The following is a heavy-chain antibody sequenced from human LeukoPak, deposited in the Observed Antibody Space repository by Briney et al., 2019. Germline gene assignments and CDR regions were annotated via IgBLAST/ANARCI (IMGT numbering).Heavy chain of an antibody. J-gene: IGHJ4*02. CDR2: IRSKTDGGTT. CDR1: GLTFSDAW. D-gene: IGHD6-19*01. CDR3: TSSSAEEWLFDC. V-gene: IGHV3-15*01. Sequence: GGSLRLSCAASGLTFSDAWMSWVRQAPGKGLEWVGRIRSKTDGGTTDYAAPVNGRFTISRDDSKNTLYLQMNRLQTEDTAVYYCTSSSAEEWLFDCWGQGTLVSVSS.